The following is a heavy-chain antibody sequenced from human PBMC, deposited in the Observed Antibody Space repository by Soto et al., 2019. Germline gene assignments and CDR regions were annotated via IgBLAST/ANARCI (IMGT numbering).Heavy chain of an antibody. J-gene: IGHJ6*02. Sequence: GASVKVSCKASGYTFTSYGISWVRQAPGQGLEWMGWISPYNGHTKYAQKLQGRVTLTTDTSTNTTYMELRSLRSNDTAVYFCARVPPTGDWGYYYYAMDVWGQGTTVTVS. CDR1: GYTFTSYG. CDR2: ISPYNGHT. D-gene: IGHD7-27*01. CDR3: ARVPPTGDWGYYYYAMDV. V-gene: IGHV1-18*04.